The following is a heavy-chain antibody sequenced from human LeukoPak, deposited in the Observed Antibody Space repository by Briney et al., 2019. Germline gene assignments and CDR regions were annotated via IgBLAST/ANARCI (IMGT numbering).Heavy chain of an antibody. CDR3: ARDQSLLYFDY. CDR1: GFTFSTYG. Sequence: GGCLRLSCAASGFTFSTYGMHWVRRAPGKGLEWVALTWYDGSNKSYGDSVKGRFTISRDNSKNTLYLQMSSLRAEDTAVYYCARDQSLLYFDYWGQGTLVTVSS. V-gene: IGHV3-33*01. CDR2: TWYDGSNK. D-gene: IGHD2-15*01. J-gene: IGHJ4*02.